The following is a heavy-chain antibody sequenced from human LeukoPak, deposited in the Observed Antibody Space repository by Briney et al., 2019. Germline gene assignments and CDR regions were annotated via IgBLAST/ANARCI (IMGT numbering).Heavy chain of an antibody. V-gene: IGHV1-2*07. CDR2: INSNSGCT. J-gene: IGHJ4*02. Sequence: ASVQDSCKASGYTFTGNYMHWVRQPPGRGLEWMGWINSNSGCTNYAHKFQDRVTMTRDTSISTAYMELSRLRSDDTAVYYCARDKQRNYWGQGTLVTVSS. CDR3: ARDKQRNY. D-gene: IGHD6-25*01. CDR1: GYTFTGNY.